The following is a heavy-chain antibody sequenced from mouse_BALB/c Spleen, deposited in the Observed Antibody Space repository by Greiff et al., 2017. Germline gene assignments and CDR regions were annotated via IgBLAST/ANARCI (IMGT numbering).Heavy chain of an antibody. Sequence: QVQLQQPGAELVKPGASVKLSCKASGYTFTSYWMHWVKQRPGQGLEWIGEIDPSDSYTNYNQKFKGKATLTVDKSSSTAYMQLSSMTSEDSAVYYCANYYDQAWFAYWGQGTLVTVSA. CDR1: GYTFTSYW. D-gene: IGHD1-1*01. J-gene: IGHJ3*01. V-gene: IGHV1-69*02. CDR3: ANYYDQAWFAY. CDR2: IDPSDSYT.